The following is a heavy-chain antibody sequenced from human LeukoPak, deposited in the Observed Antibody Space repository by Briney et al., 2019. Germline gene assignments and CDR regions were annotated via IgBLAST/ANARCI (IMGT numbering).Heavy chain of an antibody. D-gene: IGHD6-19*01. CDR3: ASNILAGTRHY. V-gene: IGHV3-74*01. Sequence: QSGGSLRLSCAASGFSLSSYWMHWVRQAPGKGLVWVSRINTDGSSTSYADSVKGRFTISRDNAKNTLYLQMNSLRAEDTAVYYCASNILAGTRHYWGQGTLVTVSS. CDR1: GFSLSSYW. J-gene: IGHJ4*02. CDR2: INTDGSST.